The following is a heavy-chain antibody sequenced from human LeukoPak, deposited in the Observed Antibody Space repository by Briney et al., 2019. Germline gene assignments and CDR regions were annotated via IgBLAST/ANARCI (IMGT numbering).Heavy chain of an antibody. CDR1: X. V-gene: IGHV1-46*01. J-gene: IGHJ4*02. CDR3: AXXXXXXXGXLDY. Sequence: XMHXVRQAPGQGXXXXGIINPSGGSTSYXQKFQGRVTMTRDRXTSTXYMELRSLRSEDTAVYDCAXXXXXXXGXLDYXGXXXXVTVS. CDR2: INPSGGST.